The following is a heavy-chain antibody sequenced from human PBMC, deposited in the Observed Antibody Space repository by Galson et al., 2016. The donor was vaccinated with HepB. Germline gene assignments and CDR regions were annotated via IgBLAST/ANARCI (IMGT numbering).Heavy chain of an antibody. D-gene: IGHD2-2*01. V-gene: IGHV1-2*02. CDR1: GYSFSAYY. Sequence: SVKVSCKASGYSFSAYYIHWVRQAPGQGLQWMGSINPDGGGTNYAQKFQGGVTLTRDTSTNTAYLELRRLRSDDTAIYYCVQGSTAPAVWGKGTTVTVSS. J-gene: IGHJ6*04. CDR3: VQGSTAPAV. CDR2: INPDGGGT.